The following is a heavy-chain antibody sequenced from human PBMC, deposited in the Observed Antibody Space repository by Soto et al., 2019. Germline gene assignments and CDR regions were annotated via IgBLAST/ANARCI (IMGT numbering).Heavy chain of an antibody. V-gene: IGHV3-23*01. CDR2: SSGSGGST. CDR1: GFTFSSYA. Sequence: EVQLLESGGGLVQPGGSLRLSCAASGFTFSSYAMNWVRQAPGKGLEWVSASSGSGGSTYYADSVKGRFTISRDSSKNTLYLQMNSLRAEDTAVYYCAKGISWSTALVLDIWGQGTMVTVSS. CDR3: AKGISWSTALVLDI. J-gene: IGHJ3*02.